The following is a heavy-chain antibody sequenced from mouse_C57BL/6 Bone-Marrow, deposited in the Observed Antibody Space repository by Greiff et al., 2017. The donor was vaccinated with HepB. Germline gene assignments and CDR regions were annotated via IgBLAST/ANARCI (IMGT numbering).Heavy chain of an antibody. J-gene: IGHJ4*01. Sequence: VKLQQPGAELVKPGASVKLSCKASGYTFTSYWMHWVKQRPGRGLEWIGRIDPNSGGTKYNEKFKSKATLTVDKPSSTAYMQLSSLTSEDSAVYYCASLLLRRGDYAMDYWGQGTSVTVSS. CDR2: IDPNSGGT. D-gene: IGHD1-1*01. V-gene: IGHV1-72*01. CDR1: GYTFTSYW. CDR3: ASLLLRRGDYAMDY.